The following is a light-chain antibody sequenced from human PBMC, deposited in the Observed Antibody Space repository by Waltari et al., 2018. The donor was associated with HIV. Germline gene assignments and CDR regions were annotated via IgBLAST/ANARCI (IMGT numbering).Light chain of an antibody. V-gene: IGKV3-15*01. CDR2: GAS. J-gene: IGKJ3*01. CDR3: QQYNNWPSFT. Sequence: EIVMTQSPATLSVSPGERATLSCGASQSVSSNLAWYQQKPGQAPRLLIYGASTRATGIPARLSGSGSGTEFTLTISSLQSEDFAVYYCQQYNNWPSFTFGPGTKVDIK. CDR1: QSVSSN.